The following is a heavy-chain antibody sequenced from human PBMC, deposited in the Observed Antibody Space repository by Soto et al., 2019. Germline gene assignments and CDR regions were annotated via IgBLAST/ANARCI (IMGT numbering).Heavy chain of an antibody. J-gene: IGHJ6*02. CDR2: IYHSGST. CDR1: GGSISSYY. D-gene: IGHD6-6*01. V-gene: IGHV4-59*01. CDR3: ARTYSSSSGDPYYYGMDV. Sequence: SETLSLTCTVSGGSISSYYWSWIRQPPGKGLEWIGYIYHSGSTNYNPSLKSRVTISVDTSKNQFSLKLSSVTAADTAVYYCARTYSSSSGDPYYYGMDVWGQGTTVTVSS.